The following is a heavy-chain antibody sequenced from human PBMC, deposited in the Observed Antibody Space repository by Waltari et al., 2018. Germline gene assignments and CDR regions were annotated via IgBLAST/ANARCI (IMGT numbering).Heavy chain of an antibody. D-gene: IGHD2-2*01. J-gene: IGHJ4*02. V-gene: IGHV4-39*01. CDR2: IHYSGPP. Sequence: QLQLQESGPGLVKPSETLSLTCTVSGASITQANYYWGNWAWLRQPPGKGLEFIGSIHYSGPPYDNPSLKSRVTTSVDTSKNQFSLNLSSVTASDTAVYYCARVQLGYCSSTSCSQFYFDDWGQGALVTVSS. CDR1: GASITQANYY. CDR3: ARVQLGYCSSTSCSQFYFDD.